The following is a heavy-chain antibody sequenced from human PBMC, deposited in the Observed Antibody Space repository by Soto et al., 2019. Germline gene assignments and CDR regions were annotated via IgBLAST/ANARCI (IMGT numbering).Heavy chain of an antibody. CDR3: ARDMESIAARGGTHGAFDI. D-gene: IGHD6-6*01. J-gene: IGHJ3*02. Sequence: SVKLSCKASGGSFSSYAISWVRQAPGQGLEWMGGIIPIFGTANYAQKFQGRVTITADESTSTAYMELSSLRSEDTAVYYCARDMESIAARGGTHGAFDIWGQGTMVTVSS. CDR2: IIPIFGTA. V-gene: IGHV1-69*01. CDR1: GGSFSSYA.